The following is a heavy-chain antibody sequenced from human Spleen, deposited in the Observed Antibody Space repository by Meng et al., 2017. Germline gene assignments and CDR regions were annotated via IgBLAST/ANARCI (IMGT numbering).Heavy chain of an antibody. V-gene: IGHV7-4-1*02. CDR1: GYTFTTYT. J-gene: IGHJ4*02. Sequence: QVQLVQSGAEVKEPGASVKVSCKASGYTFTTYTMHWVRQAPGQGLEWLGLINTNTGNPTYAPGFTGRFVFSLDTSISTAYLQISGLRAEDTAMYYCARTKEYYDSSFDLWGQGTLVTVSS. CDR2: INTNTGNP. D-gene: IGHD3-22*01. CDR3: ARTKEYYDSSFDL.